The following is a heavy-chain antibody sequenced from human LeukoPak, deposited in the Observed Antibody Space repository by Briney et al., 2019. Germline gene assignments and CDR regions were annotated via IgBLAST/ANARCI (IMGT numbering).Heavy chain of an antibody. Sequence: SETLSLTCTVSGGSISSSSYYWGWIRQPPGKGLEWIGSIYYSGSTYYNPSLKSRVTISVDTSKNQFSLKLSSVTAADTAVYYCARVVGLVWFGELRYPLLESAGFDPWGQGTLVTVSS. J-gene: IGHJ5*02. CDR2: IYYSGST. V-gene: IGHV4-39*07. D-gene: IGHD3-10*01. CDR3: ARVVGLVWFGELRYPLLESAGFDP. CDR1: GGSISSSSYY.